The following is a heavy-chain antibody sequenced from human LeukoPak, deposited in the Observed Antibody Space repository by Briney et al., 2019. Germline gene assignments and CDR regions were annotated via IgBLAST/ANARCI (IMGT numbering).Heavy chain of an antibody. CDR1: GGSINSGDYY. CDR2: IYYSGST. Sequence: PSQTLSLTCTVSGGSINSGDYYWNWTRQPPGKGLEWIGYIYYSGSTYYNPSLKSRVTISVDTSKNQFSLKLSSVTAADTAVYYCASYDSSGYYTEIDYWGQGTLVTVSS. CDR3: ASYDSSGYYTEIDY. D-gene: IGHD3-22*01. V-gene: IGHV4-30-4*01. J-gene: IGHJ4*02.